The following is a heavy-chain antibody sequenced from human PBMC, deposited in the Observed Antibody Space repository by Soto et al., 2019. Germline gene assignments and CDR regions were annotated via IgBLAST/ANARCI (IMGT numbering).Heavy chain of an antibody. J-gene: IGHJ4*02. CDR1: GFSITNTNYY. CDR3: ATSVLRYFDWLFPMSADY. D-gene: IGHD3-9*01. Sequence: PSETLSLTCPVSGFSITNTNYYWGWIRQPPGKGLEWIGSVYYSGSTFYNPSLKSRVTMSVDTSKNQFSLKLSSVTAADTAVYYCATSVLRYFDWLFPMSADYWGQGTLVTVSS. CDR2: VYYSGST. V-gene: IGHV4-39*01.